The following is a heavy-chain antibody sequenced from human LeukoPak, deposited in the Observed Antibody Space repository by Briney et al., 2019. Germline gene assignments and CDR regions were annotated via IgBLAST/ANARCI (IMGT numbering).Heavy chain of an antibody. D-gene: IGHD2-2*01. V-gene: IGHV4-39*01. CDR2: IYYRGST. J-gene: IGHJ5*02. CDR1: GGSISSSSYY. Sequence: SETLSLTCTVSGGSISSSSYYWGWIRQPPGKGLEWIANIYYRGSTYYNPSLKSRVTISVDTSRNQFSLKLSSVTAADTAVYYCAIVVVPAAMREGFWFDPWGQGTLVTVSS. CDR3: AIVVVPAAMREGFWFDP.